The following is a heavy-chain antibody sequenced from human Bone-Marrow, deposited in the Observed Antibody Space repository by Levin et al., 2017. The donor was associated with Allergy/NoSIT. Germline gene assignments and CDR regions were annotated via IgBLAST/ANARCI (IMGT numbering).Heavy chain of an antibody. J-gene: IGHJ3*02. CDR1: GGSVSSDTYY. CDR2: IYYTGST. CDR3: ERYSNWDAFAI. V-gene: IGHV4-61*01. D-gene: IGHD1-26*01. Sequence: SETLSLTCTVSGGSVSSDTYYWSWIWQPPGKGLEWIGYIYYTGSTNYNPSLKSRVTMSLDTSKNQFSLKLKSVTAADTAVYYCERYSNWDAFAIWGQGAMVTVSS.